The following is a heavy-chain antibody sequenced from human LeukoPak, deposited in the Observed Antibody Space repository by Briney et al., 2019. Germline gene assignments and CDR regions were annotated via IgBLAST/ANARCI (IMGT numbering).Heavy chain of an antibody. CDR1: GFTFSSYE. J-gene: IGHJ6*04. CDR3: ARGEVRGCSSTSCYALYYYYGMDV. CDR2: ISSSGSTI. D-gene: IGHD2-2*01. Sequence: GGSLRLSCAASGFTFSSYEMNWVRQAPGKGLEWVSYISSSGSTIYYADSVKGRFTISRDSAKNSLYLQMNSLRAEDTAVYYCARGEVRGCSSTSCYALYYYYGMDVWGKGTTVTVSS. V-gene: IGHV3-48*03.